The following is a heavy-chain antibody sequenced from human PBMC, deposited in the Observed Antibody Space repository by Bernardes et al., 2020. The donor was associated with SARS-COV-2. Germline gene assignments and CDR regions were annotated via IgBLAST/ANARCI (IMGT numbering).Heavy chain of an antibody. CDR1: GFTFSSSA. V-gene: IGHV3-23*01. CDR3: GKVTDGYISD. CDR2: ISASGGTT. D-gene: IGHD2-21*01. Sequence: GGSLRLSCVASGFTFSSSAVRWVRQAPGKGLEWVSGISASGGTTDYDDSVKGRFTISRDNSKNTLYLQMNSLRTEDTAVYYCGKVTDGYISDWGQGTLVTVSS. J-gene: IGHJ4*02.